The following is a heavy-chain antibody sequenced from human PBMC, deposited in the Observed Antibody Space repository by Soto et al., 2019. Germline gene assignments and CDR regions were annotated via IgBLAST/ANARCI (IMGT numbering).Heavy chain of an antibody. CDR2: IRFDGSNE. J-gene: IGHJ4*02. CDR3: ATDGIRGTVFRGYLDY. CDR1: GGIFHGYG. Sequence: GGSLRLSCAVPGGIFHGYGMHWVRQAPGKGLEWVAIIRFDGSNEEYADSVKGRFTISRDNSKNTLYLQMNTLGAEDTAVYYCATDGIRGTVFRGYLDYWGRGTEVTVSS. D-gene: IGHD1-7*01. V-gene: IGHV3-30*02.